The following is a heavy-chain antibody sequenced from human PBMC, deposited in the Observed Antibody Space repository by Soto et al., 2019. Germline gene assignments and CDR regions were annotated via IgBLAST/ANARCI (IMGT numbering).Heavy chain of an antibody. CDR2: IYYSGST. J-gene: IGHJ4*02. D-gene: IGHD1-1*01. Sequence: QVQLQESGPGLVKPSQTLSLTCTVSGGSISSGGYYWSWIRQHPGKGLEWIGYIYYSGSTYYNPSLKSRVXXXVXTSKNQFSLKLSAVTAVDTAVYYCARWPQLEPRFDYWGQGTLVTVSS. CDR1: GGSISSGGYY. CDR3: ARWPQLEPRFDY. V-gene: IGHV4-31*03.